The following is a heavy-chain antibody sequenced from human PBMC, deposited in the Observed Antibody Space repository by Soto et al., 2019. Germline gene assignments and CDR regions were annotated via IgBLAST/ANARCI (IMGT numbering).Heavy chain of an antibody. V-gene: IGHV3-23*01. CDR2: ISGSGGST. Sequence: GGSLRLSCAASGFTFSSYAMNWVRQAPGRGLEWVSAISGSGGSTYYADSVKGRFTISRDNSKKTLYLQLNSLRVEDSAVYYCAKDKWDLPRCRNDCWGQGDLVTVSS. CDR3: AKDKWDLPRCRNDC. CDR1: GFTFSSYA. J-gene: IGHJ4*02. D-gene: IGHD1-26*01.